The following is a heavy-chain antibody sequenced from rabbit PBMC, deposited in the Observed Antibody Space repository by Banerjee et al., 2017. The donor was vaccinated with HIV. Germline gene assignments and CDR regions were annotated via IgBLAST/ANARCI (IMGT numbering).Heavy chain of an antibody. CDR3: ATDPGDYFNL. CDR1: GIDFSSSYW. Sequence: QQQLEESGGGLVKPGGTLTLTCKASGIDFSSSYWICWVRQAPGKGLEWIACIYAGSSGSTDYASWAKGRFTISKTSSTTVTLQMTSLTAADTATYFCATDPGDYFNLWGQGTLVTVS. V-gene: IGHV1S45*01. J-gene: IGHJ4*01. CDR2: IYAGSSGST. D-gene: IGHD3-1*01.